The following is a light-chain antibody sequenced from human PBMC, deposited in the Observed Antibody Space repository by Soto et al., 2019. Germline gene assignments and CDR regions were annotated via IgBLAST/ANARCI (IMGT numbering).Light chain of an antibody. V-gene: IGLV2-14*01. Sequence: QSALTQPASVSGSPGQSITLLCTGTSSDFGNYNSVSWYQQHPGKAPKLMIHDVTNRPSGVSSRFSGSRSGNTASLTISGLQAEDEADYYCSSFTSSSSYVFGPGTKVTVL. J-gene: IGLJ1*01. CDR2: DVT. CDR1: SSDFGNYNS. CDR3: SSFTSSSSYV.